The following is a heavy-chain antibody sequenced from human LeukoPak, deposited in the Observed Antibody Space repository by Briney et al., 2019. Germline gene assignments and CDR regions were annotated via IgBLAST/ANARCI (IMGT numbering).Heavy chain of an antibody. Sequence: ASVKVSCKASGYTFTTYGISWVRQAPGQGLEWMGWINTYNGNASSAQKFQDRVTMTRDTSTSTAYMDLRRLRSDDTAVYYCARDCNSGNCYSDSWGQGTLVTVSS. V-gene: IGHV1-18*01. CDR1: GYTFTTYG. CDR2: INTYNGNA. CDR3: ARDCNSGNCYSDS. J-gene: IGHJ4*02. D-gene: IGHD2/OR15-2a*01.